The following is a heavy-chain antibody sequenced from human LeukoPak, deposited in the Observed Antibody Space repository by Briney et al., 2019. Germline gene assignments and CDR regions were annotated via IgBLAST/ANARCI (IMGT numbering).Heavy chain of an antibody. Sequence: PSETLSLTCTVSGGSISGSSYYWGWIRQPPGKGLEWIGSIYYSGSTYYNPSLKSRVTISVDTSKNQFSLKLSSVTAADTAVYYRARGIYFDWFYDAFDIWGQGTMVTVSS. CDR3: ARGIYFDWFYDAFDI. V-gene: IGHV4-39*07. D-gene: IGHD3-9*01. J-gene: IGHJ3*02. CDR2: IYYSGST. CDR1: GGSISGSSYY.